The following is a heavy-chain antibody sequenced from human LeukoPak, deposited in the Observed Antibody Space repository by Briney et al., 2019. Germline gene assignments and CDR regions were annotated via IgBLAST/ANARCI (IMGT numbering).Heavy chain of an antibody. V-gene: IGHV3-15*01. CDR2: IRSKTDGGTT. CDR3: TTDTASFVVASSDIDWFDP. D-gene: IGHD2-2*01. Sequence: KPGGSLRLSCAASGFTFSNAWMSWVRQAPGKGLEWVGRIRSKTDGGTTNYGAPATGRFTISRDDSKNMLYLQMNSLKTEDTAVYYCTTDTASFVVASSDIDWFDPWGQGTLVTVSS. CDR1: GFTFSNAW. J-gene: IGHJ5*02.